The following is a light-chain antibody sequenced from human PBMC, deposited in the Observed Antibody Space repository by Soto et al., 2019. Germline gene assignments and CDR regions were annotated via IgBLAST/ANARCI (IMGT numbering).Light chain of an antibody. V-gene: IGKV3-15*01. CDR2: SAS. CDR1: QSVSSK. CDR3: QQYNNWPPIT. Sequence: EIVMTQYPATLSVSPGERATLSCRASQSVSSKLAWYQQKPGQAPRLLIYSASTRATGIPARFSGSGSGTEFTLTISSLQSEDFAFYYGQQYNNWPPITFGQGTRLEIK. J-gene: IGKJ5*01.